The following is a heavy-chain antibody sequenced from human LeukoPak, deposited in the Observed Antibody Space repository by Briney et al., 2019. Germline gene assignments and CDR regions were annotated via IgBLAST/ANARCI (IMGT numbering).Heavy chain of an antibody. V-gene: IGHV4-34*01. D-gene: IGHD6-6*01. J-gene: IGHJ4*02. CDR2: INHSGST. CDR3: ARGLTYSSSQGLFDY. Sequence: KSSETLSLTCAVYGGSFSGYYWSWIRQPPGKGLEWIGEINHSGSTNYNPSLKSRVTISVDTSKNQFSLKLSSVTAVDTAVYYCARGLTYSSSQGLFDYWGQGTLVTVSS. CDR1: GGSFSGYY.